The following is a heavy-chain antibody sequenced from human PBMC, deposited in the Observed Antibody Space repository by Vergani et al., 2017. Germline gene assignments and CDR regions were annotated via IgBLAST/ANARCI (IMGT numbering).Heavy chain of an antibody. Sequence: QVQLQESGPGLVKPSQTLSLTCTVSGGSISSGSYYWSWIRQPAGKGLEWIVRIYTSGSNNYNPSLKSRVTISVDTSKNQFSLKLSSVTAADTDVYYCARDHRVAGPVEYYYYGMDVWGEGTTVTVSS. D-gene: IGHD6-19*01. V-gene: IGHV4-61*02. J-gene: IGHJ6*04. CDR3: ARDHRVAGPVEYYYYGMDV. CDR1: GGSISSGSYY. CDR2: IYTSGSN.